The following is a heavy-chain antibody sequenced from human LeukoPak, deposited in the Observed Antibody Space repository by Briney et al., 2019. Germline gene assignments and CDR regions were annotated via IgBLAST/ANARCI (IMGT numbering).Heavy chain of an antibody. CDR1: GGSFSGYY. CDR2: INHSRST. CDR3: ARGPAGSGSYFY. D-gene: IGHD3-10*01. Sequence: PSETLSLTCAVSGGSFSGYYWSWIRQPPGKGLEWIGEINHSRSTNYNPSLKSRVTISVDTSKNQFSLKLSSVTAADTAVYYCARGPAGSGSYFYWGQGTLVTVFS. J-gene: IGHJ4*02. V-gene: IGHV4-34*01.